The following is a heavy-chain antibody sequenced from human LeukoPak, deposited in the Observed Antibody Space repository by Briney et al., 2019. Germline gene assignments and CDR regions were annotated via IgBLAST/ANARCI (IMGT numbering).Heavy chain of an antibody. Sequence: SETLSLTSAVSGGSLSSSNWWSWARPPPGKGLEWIGEIYHSGSTNYNPSLKSRVTISVDKSKNQFSLKLSSVTAADTAVYYCARWEFRGWYHVGYYYYGMDVWGKGTTVTVSS. CDR2: IYHSGST. V-gene: IGHV4-4*02. CDR1: GGSLSSSNW. CDR3: ARWEFRGWYHVGYYYYGMDV. D-gene: IGHD6-19*01. J-gene: IGHJ6*04.